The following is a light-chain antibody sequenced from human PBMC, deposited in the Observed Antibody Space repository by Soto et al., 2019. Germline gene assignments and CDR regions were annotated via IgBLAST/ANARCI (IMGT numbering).Light chain of an antibody. Sequence: QLVVTQSPSASASLGASVKLTCTLSSGHSNYAIAWHQQRPANGPRYLMKLNSDGSHCKGDGIPDRFSGYTSGAERYLTISRLHSEDAAYYYCQTWGTGIRVVFGGGTKLTVL. CDR1: SGHSNYA. J-gene: IGLJ2*01. V-gene: IGLV4-69*02. CDR3: QTWGTGIRVV. CDR2: LNSDGSH.